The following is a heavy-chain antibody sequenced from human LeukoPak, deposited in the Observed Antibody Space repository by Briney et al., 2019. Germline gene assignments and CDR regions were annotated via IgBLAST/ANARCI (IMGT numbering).Heavy chain of an antibody. CDR1: GASINSYY. CDR3: ARDEFGDFQGFDY. V-gene: IGHV4-59*13. D-gene: IGHD4-17*01. Sequence: SETLSLTCSVSGASINSYYWNWIRQSPGKGLEWLGNIHYRGTTNYNPSLKSRVTLSLDSSKSQFALKVTSVTAADTAVYYCARDEFGDFQGFDYWGQGTRVTASS. J-gene: IGHJ4*02. CDR2: IHYRGTT.